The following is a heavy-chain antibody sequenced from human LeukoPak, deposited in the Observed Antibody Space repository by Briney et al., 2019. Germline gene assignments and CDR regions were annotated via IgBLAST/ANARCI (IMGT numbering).Heavy chain of an antibody. CDR3: AKDRDDILTGFHFDY. D-gene: IGHD3-9*01. Sequence: GRSLRLSCAASGFTFDDYAMHWVRQAPGKGLEWVSGISWNSGSIGYADSVKGQFTISRDNAKNSLYLQMNSLRAEDMALYYCAKDRDDILTGFHFDYWGQGTLVTVSS. CDR1: GFTFDDYA. J-gene: IGHJ4*02. CDR2: ISWNSGSI. V-gene: IGHV3-9*03.